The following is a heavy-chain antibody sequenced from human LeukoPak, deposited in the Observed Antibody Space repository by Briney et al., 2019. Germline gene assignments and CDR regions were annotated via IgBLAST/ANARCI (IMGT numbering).Heavy chain of an antibody. J-gene: IGHJ4*02. CDR1: GFTFSDYY. D-gene: IGHD6-19*01. V-gene: IGHV3-11*06. CDR2: ISSSSSYT. CDR3: ARAGTRRAYYFDY. Sequence: PGGSLRLSCAASGFTFSDYYTSWIRQAPGKGLEWVSYISSSSSYTNYADSVKGRFTISRDNAKNSLYLQMNSLRAEDTAVYYCARAGTRRAYYFDYWGQGTLVTVSS.